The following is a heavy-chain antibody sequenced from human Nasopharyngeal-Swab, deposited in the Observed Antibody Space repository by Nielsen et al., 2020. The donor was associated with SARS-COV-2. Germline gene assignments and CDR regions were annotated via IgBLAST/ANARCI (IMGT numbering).Heavy chain of an antibody. CDR1: GGYISSGGYY. D-gene: IGHD3-3*01. Sequence: SETLSLTCIVSGGYISSGGYYWSWIRQHPGKGLVWIGYIYYSGSTYYNPSLKSRVTISVDTSKNQFSLKLSSVTAADTAVYYCARAHRITIFGVVSNFDYWGQGTLVTVSS. CDR3: ARAHRITIFGVVSNFDY. J-gene: IGHJ4*02. V-gene: IGHV4-31*03. CDR2: IYYSGST.